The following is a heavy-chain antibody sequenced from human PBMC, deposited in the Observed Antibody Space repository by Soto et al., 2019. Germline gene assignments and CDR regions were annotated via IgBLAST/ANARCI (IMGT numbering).Heavy chain of an antibody. V-gene: IGHV3-23*01. Sequence: EVQLLESGGGLVQPGGSLRLSCAASGFTFSTYAMSWVRQAPGKGLEWVSAISGSGGSTYYADSVKGRFTISRDNSKHTLYLQMSSLRAEDTALYYCAKVVTTVIPKGGLDYWGQGTLVTFSS. CDR1: GFTFSTYA. J-gene: IGHJ4*02. CDR2: ISGSGGST. CDR3: AKVVTTVIPKGGLDY. D-gene: IGHD4-4*01.